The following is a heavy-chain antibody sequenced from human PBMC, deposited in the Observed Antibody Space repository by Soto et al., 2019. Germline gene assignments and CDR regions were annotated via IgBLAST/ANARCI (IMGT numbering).Heavy chain of an antibody. D-gene: IGHD3-3*01. Sequence: GGSLRLSCAASGFTFSSTVMSWVRQAPGKGLEWVSAIKGSGDNTYYADSVKGRFSISRDNSKNTLYLQMNSLRAEDTAIYYCAKGEYYDFWSGYSAFDCWGQGTLVTVSS. CDR2: IKGSGDNT. CDR3: AKGEYYDFWSGYSAFDC. V-gene: IGHV3-23*01. J-gene: IGHJ4*02. CDR1: GFTFSSTV.